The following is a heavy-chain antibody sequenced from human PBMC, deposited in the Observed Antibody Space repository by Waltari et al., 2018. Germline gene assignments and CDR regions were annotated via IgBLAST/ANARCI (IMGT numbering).Heavy chain of an antibody. CDR3: AKDIQGYSYGEFDY. D-gene: IGHD5-18*01. Sequence: EVQLVESGGGLVQPGRSLRLSCAASGFTFDDYAMNWVRQAPGKGLEWVSGISWNSGSIGYADSVKGRFTISRDNAKNSLYLQINSLRAEDTALYYCAKDIQGYSYGEFDYWGQGTLVTVSS. CDR2: ISWNSGSI. CDR1: GFTFDDYA. V-gene: IGHV3-9*01. J-gene: IGHJ4*02.